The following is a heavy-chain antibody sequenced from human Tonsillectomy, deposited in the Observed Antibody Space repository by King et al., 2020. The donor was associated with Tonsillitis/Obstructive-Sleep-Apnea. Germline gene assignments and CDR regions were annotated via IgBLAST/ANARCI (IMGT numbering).Heavy chain of an antibody. D-gene: IGHD4-23*01. CDR3: AREEGYGGFPFGY. V-gene: IGHV3-48*02. Sequence: VQLVESGGGLVQPGGSLRLSCAASGFTFSTYSMNWVRQAPGKGLEWVSYISGSSSTISHADSVRGRFTISRDNAKKSLYLQINSLRDEDTAVYYCAREEGYGGFPFGYWGQGTLVTVSS. CDR2: ISGSSSTI. J-gene: IGHJ4*02. CDR1: GFTFSTYS.